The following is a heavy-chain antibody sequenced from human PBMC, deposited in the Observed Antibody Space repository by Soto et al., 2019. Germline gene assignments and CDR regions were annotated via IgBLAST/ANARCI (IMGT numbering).Heavy chain of an antibody. CDR3: ARETTYDILTASGGNCVDP. V-gene: IGHV3-21*01. Sequence: GGPLRLSCAASGFTFSSYNMNWVRQAPGKGLEWVSSISSSSTYIYYADSVKGRFTISRDNAKNSLYLQMNSLRAEDTAVYYCARETTYDILTASGGNCVDPWGQGPLVTVSS. J-gene: IGHJ5*02. CDR2: ISSSSTYI. D-gene: IGHD3-9*01. CDR1: GFTFSSYN.